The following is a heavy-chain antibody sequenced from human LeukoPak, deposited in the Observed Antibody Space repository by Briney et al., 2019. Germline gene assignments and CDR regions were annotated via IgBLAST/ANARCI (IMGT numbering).Heavy chain of an antibody. V-gene: IGHV3-23*01. CDR2: ISGSGGST. CDR3: AKGPHIVVVPGPNWFDP. D-gene: IGHD2-21*01. CDR1: GFTFSSYA. Sequence: GGSLRLSCAASGFTFSSYAMSWVRQAPGKGVEWVSGISGSGGSTYYADSVKGRFTISRDNSKNTLYLQMNSLRAEDTAVYYCAKGPHIVVVPGPNWFDPWGQGTLVTVCS. J-gene: IGHJ5*02.